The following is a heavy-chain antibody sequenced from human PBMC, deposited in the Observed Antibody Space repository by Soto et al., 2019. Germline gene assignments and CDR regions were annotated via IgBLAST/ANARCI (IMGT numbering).Heavy chain of an antibody. CDR1: GGSISSSSYY. CDR3: ARHSSSWPNQNYYYYYYGMDV. J-gene: IGHJ6*02. V-gene: IGHV4-39*01. D-gene: IGHD6-13*01. Sequence: PSETLSLTCTVSGGSISSSSYYWGWIRQPPGKGLEWIGSIYYSGSTYYNPSLKSRVTISVDTSKNQFSLKLSSVTAADTAVYYCARHSSSWPNQNYYYYYYGMDVWGQGTTVTVSS. CDR2: IYYSGST.